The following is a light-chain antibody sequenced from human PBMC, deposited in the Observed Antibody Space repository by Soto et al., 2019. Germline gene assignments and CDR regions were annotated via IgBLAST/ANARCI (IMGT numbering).Light chain of an antibody. Sequence: EIVLTQSPATLSLSPGERATLSCRASQSVSSYLAWYQQKPGQAPRLLIYDASNRATGIPARFSGSGSGTDFTLTISSLEPEDFXIYXXXQRSNWPPVTFGGGTKVEIK. V-gene: IGKV3-11*01. J-gene: IGKJ4*01. CDR3: XQRSNWPPVT. CDR2: DAS. CDR1: QSVSSY.